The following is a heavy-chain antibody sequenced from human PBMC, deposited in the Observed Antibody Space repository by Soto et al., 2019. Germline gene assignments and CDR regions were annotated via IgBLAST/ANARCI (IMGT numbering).Heavy chain of an antibody. CDR1: GYTFTSYG. V-gene: IGHV1-18*01. Sequence: ASVKVSCKASGYTFTSYGITWVRQAPGQGLEWMGWISAYNGNTNYAQRLQGRVTMTTDTSTTTAYMELRSLRSDDTAVYYCARGQKLFQDGRFDYWGQGTLVPVSS. J-gene: IGHJ4*02. CDR3: ARGQKLFQDGRFDY. CDR2: ISAYNGNT. D-gene: IGHD1-1*01.